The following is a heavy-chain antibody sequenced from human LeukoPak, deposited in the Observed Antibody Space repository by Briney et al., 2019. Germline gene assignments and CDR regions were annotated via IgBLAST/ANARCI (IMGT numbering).Heavy chain of an antibody. V-gene: IGHV3-64*04. CDR1: GFTFSSYA. Sequence: PGGSLSLSCSASGFTFSSYAMHWVRQAPGKGLEYVSAISSNGGSTYYADSVKGRFTISRDNSKNTLYLQMHSLRAEDTAVYYCAKDNVAAAGRYFDYWGQGTLVTVSS. CDR2: ISSNGGST. J-gene: IGHJ4*02. D-gene: IGHD6-13*01. CDR3: AKDNVAAAGRYFDY.